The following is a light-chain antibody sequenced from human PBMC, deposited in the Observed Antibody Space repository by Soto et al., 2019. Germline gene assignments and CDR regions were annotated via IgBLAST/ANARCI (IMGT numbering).Light chain of an antibody. Sequence: EIAMTQSPATLSVSPGERATLSCRASQSVSSNLAWYQQKPGQAPRLLIYGASTRATGVPARFSGSGSGTDFTLTISSLQPEDFAVYYCHQRRSWPRTFGQGTKVDIK. CDR1: QSVSSN. J-gene: IGKJ1*01. V-gene: IGKV3-15*01. CDR3: HQRRSWPRT. CDR2: GAS.